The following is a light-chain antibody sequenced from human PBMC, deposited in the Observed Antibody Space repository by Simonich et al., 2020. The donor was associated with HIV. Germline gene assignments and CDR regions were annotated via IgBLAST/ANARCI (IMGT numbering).Light chain of an antibody. Sequence: DIQMTQSPSTLSASVGDRVTITCLASQSISRWLAWYQQKPGKAPKLLIFDASPLETGVPSRFSGSGSGTDFTFTISSLQPEDFATYYCQHYDNLPSYTFGQGTKLEIK. V-gene: IGKV1-33*01. CDR3: QHYDNLPSYT. CDR1: QSISRW. CDR2: DAS. J-gene: IGKJ2*01.